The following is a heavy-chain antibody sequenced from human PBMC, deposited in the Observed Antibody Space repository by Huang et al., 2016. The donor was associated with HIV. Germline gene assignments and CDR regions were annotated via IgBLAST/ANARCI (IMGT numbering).Heavy chain of an antibody. D-gene: IGHD3-22*01. V-gene: IGHV1-69*01. CDR2: IIPTLGTA. CDR1: GGSFRNFA. Sequence: QVQLVQSGAEVKKPGSSVKVSCKASGGSFRNFAIGWVGQGPGQGLELTGGIIPTLGTANDAQKFQGRVTSIADESTSTAYMELSSLRSEDTAVYYCATVDYYDTSGPQRGYFDNWGQGTLVTVSS. J-gene: IGHJ4*02. CDR3: ATVDYYDTSGPQRGYFDN.